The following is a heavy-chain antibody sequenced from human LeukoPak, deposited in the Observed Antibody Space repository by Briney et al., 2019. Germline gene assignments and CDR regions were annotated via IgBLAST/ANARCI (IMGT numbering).Heavy chain of an antibody. J-gene: IGHJ4*02. V-gene: IGHV1-69*05. CDR2: IIPIFGTA. CDR3: ARGVIAAAGTALDY. D-gene: IGHD6-13*01. Sequence: ASVKVSCKASGGTFSSYAMSWVRQAPGQGLEWMGGIIPIFGTANYAQKFQGRVTITTDESTSTAYMELSSLRSEDTAVYYCARGVIAAAGTALDYWGQGTLVTVSS. CDR1: GGTFSSYA.